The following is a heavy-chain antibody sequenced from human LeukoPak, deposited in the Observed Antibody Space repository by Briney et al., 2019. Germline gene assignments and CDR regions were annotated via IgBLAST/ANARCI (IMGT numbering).Heavy chain of an antibody. Sequence: PGGSLRLSCVAYGFTFSTYSMNWVRQAPGKGLEWVSSISTSSYIYYADSVKGRFTISRDNAKNSLYLQMNSLRAEDTAVYYCARDAGNSSGWNDFDYWGQGTLVTVSS. CDR3: ARDAGNSSGWNDFDY. CDR1: GFTFSTYS. V-gene: IGHV3-21*01. J-gene: IGHJ4*02. D-gene: IGHD6-19*01. CDR2: ISTSSYI.